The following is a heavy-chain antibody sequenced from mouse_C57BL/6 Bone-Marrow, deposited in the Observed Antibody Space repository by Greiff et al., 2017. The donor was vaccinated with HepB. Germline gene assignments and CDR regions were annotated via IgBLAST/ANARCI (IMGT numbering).Heavy chain of an antibody. Sequence: QVQLQQPGAELVKPGASVKVSCKASGYTFTSYWMHWVKQRPGQGLEWIGMIHPSDSDTNYNQKFKGKATLTVDKSSSTAYMQLSSLTSEDSAVYYCAIDRQLRPFAYWGQGTLVTVSA. CDR2: IHPSDSDT. V-gene: IGHV1-74*01. CDR1: GYTFTSYW. J-gene: IGHJ3*01. D-gene: IGHD3-2*02. CDR3: AIDRQLRPFAY.